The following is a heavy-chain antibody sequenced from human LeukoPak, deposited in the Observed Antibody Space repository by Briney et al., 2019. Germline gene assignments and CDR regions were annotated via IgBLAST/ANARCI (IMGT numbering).Heavy chain of an antibody. D-gene: IGHD1-26*01. J-gene: IGHJ4*02. CDR1: GFTFSSYS. Sequence: PGGSLRLSCAASGFTFSSYSMNWVRQAPGKGLEWVSSNSSSSSYIYYADSVKGRFTISRDNAKNSLYLQMNSLRAEDTAVYYCARVIVGATYFDYWGQGTLVTVSS. CDR3: ARVIVGATYFDY. CDR2: NSSSSSYI. V-gene: IGHV3-21*01.